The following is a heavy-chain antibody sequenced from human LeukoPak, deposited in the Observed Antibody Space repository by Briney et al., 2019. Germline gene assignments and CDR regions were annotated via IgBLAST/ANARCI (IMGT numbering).Heavy chain of an antibody. J-gene: IGHJ4*02. CDR3: ARDLNRGYSYGTFDY. D-gene: IGHD5-18*01. Sequence: GASVKVSCKASGGAFSSYAISWVRQAPGQGLEWMGRIIPILGIANYAQKFQGRVTITADKSTSTAYMGLSSLRSEDTAVYYCARDLNRGYSYGTFDYWSQGTLVTVSS. V-gene: IGHV1-69*04. CDR2: IIPILGIA. CDR1: GGAFSSYA.